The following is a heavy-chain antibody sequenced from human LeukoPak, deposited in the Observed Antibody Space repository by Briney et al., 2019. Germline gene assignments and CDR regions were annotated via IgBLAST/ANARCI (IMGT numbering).Heavy chain of an antibody. CDR2: ISSSSSTI. CDR3: ARDNYGDYLLGI. Sequence: PGGTLRLSCAASAFTFTSFSMNWAPQAPGKGREWVSYISSSSSTIYYADSVKGRFTISRDNAKNSLYLQMNSLRAEDTAVYYCARDNYGDYLLGIWGQGTMVTVSS. CDR1: AFTFTSFS. J-gene: IGHJ3*02. V-gene: IGHV3-48*01. D-gene: IGHD4-17*01.